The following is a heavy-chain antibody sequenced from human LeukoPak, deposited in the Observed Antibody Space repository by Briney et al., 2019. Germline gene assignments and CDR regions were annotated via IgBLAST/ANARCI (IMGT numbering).Heavy chain of an antibody. CDR2: INHSGST. CDR1: GGSFSGYY. D-gene: IGHD1-26*01. Sequence: SETLSLTCAASGGSFSGYYWSWIRQPPGKGLEWIGEINHSGSTNYNPSLKSRVTISVDTSKNQFSLKLSSVTAADTAVYYCARGESGSYYDWFDPWGQGTLVTVSS. V-gene: IGHV4-34*01. J-gene: IGHJ5*02. CDR3: ARGESGSYYDWFDP.